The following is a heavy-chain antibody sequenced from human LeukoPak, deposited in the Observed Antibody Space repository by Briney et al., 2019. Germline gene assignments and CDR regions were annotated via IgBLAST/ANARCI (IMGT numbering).Heavy chain of an antibody. CDR3: ATSSSPVPYYFDY. V-gene: IGHV1-69*13. CDR2: IIPIFGTA. CDR1: GGTFSSYA. D-gene: IGHD6-6*01. J-gene: IGHJ4*02. Sequence: SVKVSCKASGGTFSSYAISWVRQAPGQGLEWMGGIIPIFGTANYAQKFQGRVTITADESTSTAYMELSSLRSEDTAVYYCATSSSPVPYYFDYWGQGTLVTVSS.